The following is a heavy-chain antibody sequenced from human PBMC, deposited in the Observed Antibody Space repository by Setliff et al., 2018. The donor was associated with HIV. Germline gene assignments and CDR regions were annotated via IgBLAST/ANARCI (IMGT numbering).Heavy chain of an antibody. CDR2: INRGGST. Sequence: SETLSLTCTVSGGSISTSSSYWGWIRQPPGKGLEWIGEINRGGSTNYNPSLKSRVTISLDTSKRQFSLKLSSVTAADTAVYYCARALGYYYDSSGYVDYWGQGTLVTVSS. J-gene: IGHJ4*02. D-gene: IGHD3-22*01. CDR1: GGSISTSSSY. CDR3: ARALGYYYDSSGYVDY. V-gene: IGHV4-39*01.